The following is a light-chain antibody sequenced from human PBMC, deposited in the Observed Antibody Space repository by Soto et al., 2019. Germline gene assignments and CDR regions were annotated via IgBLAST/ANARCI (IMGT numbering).Light chain of an antibody. CDR2: DVS. CDR1: SSDIGGYNY. CDR3: SSYGASSTL. Sequence: QLVLTQPASVSGSPGQSITISCTGSSSDIGGYNYVPWYQQHPGKAPKLLIYDVSYRPSGISDRFSGSKSGNTASLTISGLQPEDEADYYCSSYGASSTLFGGGTKVTVL. V-gene: IGLV2-14*03. J-gene: IGLJ2*01.